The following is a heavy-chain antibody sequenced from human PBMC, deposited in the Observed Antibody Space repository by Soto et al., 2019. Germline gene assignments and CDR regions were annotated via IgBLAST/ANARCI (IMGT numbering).Heavy chain of an antibody. CDR3: ARVFRMVYATTDY. D-gene: IGHD2-8*01. CDR2: ISYDGSNK. Sequence: GGSLRLSCAASGFTFSSYAMHWVRQAPGKGLEWVAVISYDGSNKYYADSVKGRFTISRDNSKNTLYLQMNSLRAEDTAVYYCARVFRMVYATTDYWGQGTLVTVSS. J-gene: IGHJ4*02. CDR1: GFTFSSYA. V-gene: IGHV3-30-3*01.